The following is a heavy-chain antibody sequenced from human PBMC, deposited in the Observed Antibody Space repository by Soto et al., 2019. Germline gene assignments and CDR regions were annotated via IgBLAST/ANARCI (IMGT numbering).Heavy chain of an antibody. CDR3: ARGPGYIDGWRTFDF. Sequence: VLLQESGPEPLSPWGPFSPTGPVSDDSSRGADSYGSWIRQPLGKVPEWIGYTYYNGDTKNNPALTSRVTMSVDTSKNQFSLRLSSVTAADTAVYFCARGPGYIDGWRTFDFWGRGILVTVSS. D-gene: IGHD6-19*01. J-gene: IGHJ4*02. CDR1: DDSSRGADSY. V-gene: IGHV4-61*08. CDR2: TYYNGDT.